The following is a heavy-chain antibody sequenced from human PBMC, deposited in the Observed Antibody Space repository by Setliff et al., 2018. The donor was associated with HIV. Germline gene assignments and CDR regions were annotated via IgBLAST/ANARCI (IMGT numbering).Heavy chain of an antibody. CDR1: GYTFINYD. V-gene: IGHV1-8*02. CDR3: ARAGAVMTAHFDF. Sequence: GASVKVSCKASGYTFINYDIYWVRQTTGQGLEWMGWMNPDSGNTGYAQKFQGRVTMTRNTSISTAYMDLSSLRSEDTAVYYCARAGAVMTAHFDFWGQGTLVTVSS. CDR2: MNPDSGNT. J-gene: IGHJ4*02. D-gene: IGHD2-21*02.